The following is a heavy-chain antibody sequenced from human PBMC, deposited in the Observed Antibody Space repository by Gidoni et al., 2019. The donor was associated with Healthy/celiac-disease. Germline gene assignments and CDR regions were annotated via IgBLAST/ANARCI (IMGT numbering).Heavy chain of an antibody. V-gene: IGHV3-23*01. CDR2: ISGSGGST. J-gene: IGHJ4*02. CDR1: GFTFSSYA. D-gene: IGHD2-2*01. Sequence: EVQLLESGGGLVQPGGSLRLSCAASGFTFSSYAMSWVRQAPGKGLEWVSAISGSGGSTYYADSVKGRFTISRDNSKNTLYLQMNSLRAEDTAVYYCAKGYCSSTSCYVRNYFDYWGQGTLVTVSS. CDR3: AKGYCSSTSCYVRNYFDY.